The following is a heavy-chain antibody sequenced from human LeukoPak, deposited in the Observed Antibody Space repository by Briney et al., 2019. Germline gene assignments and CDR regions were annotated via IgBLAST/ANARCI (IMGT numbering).Heavy chain of an antibody. Sequence: PSETLSLTCTVSGDSISSHYWSWVRQPPGKGLEWNGYIFYRGLTNHNPSLKSRVTISVDTSKNQLSLKLSSVTAADTAVYYCARGIMTYYFYMDVWGKGTTVTVSS. CDR2: IFYRGLT. V-gene: IGHV4-59*11. CDR1: GDSISSHY. J-gene: IGHJ6*03. CDR3: ARGIMTYYFYMDV. D-gene: IGHD3-16*01.